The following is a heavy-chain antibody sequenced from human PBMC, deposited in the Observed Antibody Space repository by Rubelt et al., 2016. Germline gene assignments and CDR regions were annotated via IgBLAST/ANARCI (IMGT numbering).Heavy chain of an antibody. D-gene: IGHD6-6*01. CDR1: GGSITDGTYY. V-gene: IGHV4-39*07. CDR3: ARHQRDSSSSPLPY. Sequence: QVQLKESGPGLVKPSETLSLTCSVSGGSITDGTYYWTWIRQPPGKGLDWIGEINHSGSTSYNPSLQRRVTISVDTSKNQFSLKLNSVPAADTAVYYCARHQRDSSSSPLPYWGQGTLVTVSS. CDR2: INHSGST. J-gene: IGHJ4*02.